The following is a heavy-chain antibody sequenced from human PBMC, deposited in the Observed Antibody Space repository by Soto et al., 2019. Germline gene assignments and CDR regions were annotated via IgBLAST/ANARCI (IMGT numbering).Heavy chain of an antibody. CDR3: ARGLADYDILTGYYGLDGMDV. CDR1: GGSISSGGYY. Sequence: TLSLTCTVSGGSISSGGYYWSWIRQHPGKSLEWIGYIYYSGSTYYNPSLKSRVTISVDTSKNQFSLKLSSVTAADTAVYYCARGLADYDILTGYYGLDGMDVWGQGTTVTVSS. D-gene: IGHD3-9*01. CDR2: IYYSGST. J-gene: IGHJ6*02. V-gene: IGHV4-31*03.